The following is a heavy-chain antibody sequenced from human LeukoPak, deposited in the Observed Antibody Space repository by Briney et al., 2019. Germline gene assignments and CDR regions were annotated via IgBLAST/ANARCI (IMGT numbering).Heavy chain of an antibody. Sequence: ASVKVSCTASGYTFTSYDINWVRQATGQGLEWMGRMNPNSGNTGYAQKFQGRVTMTRNTSISTAYMELSSLRSEDTAVYYCARGHGDFWSGYYYYYYGMDVWGQGTTVTVSS. J-gene: IGHJ6*02. CDR1: GYTFTSYD. D-gene: IGHD3-3*01. CDR2: MNPNSGNT. CDR3: ARGHGDFWSGYYYYYYGMDV. V-gene: IGHV1-8*01.